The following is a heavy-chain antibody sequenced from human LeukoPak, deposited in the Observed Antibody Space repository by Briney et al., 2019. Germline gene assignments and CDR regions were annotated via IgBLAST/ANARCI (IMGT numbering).Heavy chain of an antibody. J-gene: IGHJ6*03. Sequence: ASVKVSCKASGYTFTGYYMHWVRQAPGQGLEWMGWINPNSGGTNYAQKFQGRVTITADKSTSTAYMELSSLRSEDTAVYYCARLSDGLYYYYYMDVWGKGTTVTVSS. CDR1: GYTFTGYY. CDR2: INPNSGGT. V-gene: IGHV1-2*02. D-gene: IGHD2/OR15-2a*01. CDR3: ARLSDGLYYYYYMDV.